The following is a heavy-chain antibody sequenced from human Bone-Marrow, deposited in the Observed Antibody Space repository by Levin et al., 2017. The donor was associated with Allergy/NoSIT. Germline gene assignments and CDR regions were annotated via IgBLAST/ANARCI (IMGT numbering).Heavy chain of an antibody. J-gene: IGHJ4*02. D-gene: IGHD6-13*01. V-gene: IGHV1-18*01. CDR3: ARGTAAGEIDY. CDR2: ISAYTGNT. Sequence: ASVKVSCKASGYSFSIYGFNWVRQAPGQGLEWLGWISAYTGNTDYAQKFRGRVTMTTDTSTSTAYMDLRSLRSDDTAVYYCARGTAAGEIDYWGQGTLVTVSS. CDR1: GYSFSIYG.